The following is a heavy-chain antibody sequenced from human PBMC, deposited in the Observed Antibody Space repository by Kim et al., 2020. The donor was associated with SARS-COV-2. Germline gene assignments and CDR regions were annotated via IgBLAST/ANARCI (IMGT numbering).Heavy chain of an antibody. CDR2: INHSGST. J-gene: IGHJ4*02. D-gene: IGHD5-12*01. CDR1: GGSFSGYY. Sequence: SETLSLTCAVYGGSFSGYYWSWIRQPPGKGLEWIGEINHSGSTNYNPSLKSRVTISVDTSKNQFSLKLSSVTAADTAVYYCARVEATLNYWGQGTLVTVSS. V-gene: IGHV4-34*01. CDR3: ARVEATLNY.